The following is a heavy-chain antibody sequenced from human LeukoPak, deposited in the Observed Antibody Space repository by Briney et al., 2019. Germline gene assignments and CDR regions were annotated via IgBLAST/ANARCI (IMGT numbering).Heavy chain of an antibody. CDR3: ARTVAGYYFDY. D-gene: IGHD4-17*01. Sequence: SQTLSLTCTVSGGSISSGDYYWSWIRQPPGKGLEWIGYIYYSGSTYYNPSLKSRVTISVDTSKNQFSLKLGSVTAADTAVYYCARTVAGYYFDYWGQGTLVTVSS. CDR1: GGSISSGDYY. CDR2: IYYSGST. J-gene: IGHJ4*02. V-gene: IGHV4-30-4*08.